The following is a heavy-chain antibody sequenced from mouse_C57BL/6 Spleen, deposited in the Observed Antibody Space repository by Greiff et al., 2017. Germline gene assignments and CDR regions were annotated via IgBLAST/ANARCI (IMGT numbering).Heavy chain of an antibody. D-gene: IGHD1-1*01. J-gene: IGHJ2*01. CDR2: ISYDGSN. CDR1: GYSITSGYY. V-gene: IGHV3-6*01. Sequence: DVQLQESGPGLVKPSQSLSLTCSVTGYSITSGYYWNWIRQFPGNKLEWMGYISYDGSNNYNPSLKNRISITRDTSKNQFFLKLNSVTTEDTATYYCARGGGYYYGLDYWGQGTTRTVSS. CDR3: ARGGGYYYGLDY.